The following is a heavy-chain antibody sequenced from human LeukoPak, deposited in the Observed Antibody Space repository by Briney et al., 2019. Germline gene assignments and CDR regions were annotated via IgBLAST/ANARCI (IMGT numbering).Heavy chain of an antibody. D-gene: IGHD6-19*01. CDR2: INAGNGNT. CDR1: GYTFTSYA. Sequence: ASVKVSCKASGYTFTSYAMHWVRQAPGQRLEWMGWINAGNGNTKYSQKFQGRVTMTRDTSTSTVYMELSSLRSEDTAVYYCARDDAVAGPYGMDVWGQGTTVTVSS. J-gene: IGHJ6*02. V-gene: IGHV1-3*01. CDR3: ARDDAVAGPYGMDV.